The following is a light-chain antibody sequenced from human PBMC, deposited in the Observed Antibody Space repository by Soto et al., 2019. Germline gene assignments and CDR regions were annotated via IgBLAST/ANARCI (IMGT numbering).Light chain of an antibody. CDR2: AAS. CDR3: QQYGSSPSIT. Sequence: DIQITQSPSSLTPSVGDRVTITCLVSQGISSYLAWYQQKPGQAPKLLMYAASTLQRGVPSRFSGSGSGTEFTLTISRLEPEDFAVYYCQQYGSSPSITFGQGTRLEIK. CDR1: QGISSY. J-gene: IGKJ5*01. V-gene: IGKV1-9*01.